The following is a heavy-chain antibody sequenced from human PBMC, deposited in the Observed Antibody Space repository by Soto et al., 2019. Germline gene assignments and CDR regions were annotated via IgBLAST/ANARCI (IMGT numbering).Heavy chain of an antibody. J-gene: IGHJ4*02. CDR3: ARAGRDGYTPPLGY. CDR1: GGTLSSYT. Sequence: QVQLVQSGAEVKKPGSSVKVSCKASGGTLSSYTIRWVRQAPGQGLEWMGRIIPILGIANYAQKFQGRVTITADKSVSTAYMELSSLRSDDTGVYYCARAGRDGYTPPLGYWGQGTLVTVSS. CDR2: IIPILGIA. D-gene: IGHD5-12*01. V-gene: IGHV1-69*02.